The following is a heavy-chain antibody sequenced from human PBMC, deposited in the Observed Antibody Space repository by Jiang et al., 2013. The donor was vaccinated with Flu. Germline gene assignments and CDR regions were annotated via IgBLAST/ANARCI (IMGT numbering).Heavy chain of an antibody. V-gene: IGHV1-2*02. CDR1: GYTFTGYY. D-gene: IGHD4-17*01. CDR2: INPNSGGT. Sequence: GAEVKKPGASVKVSCKASGYTFTGYYMHWVRQAPGQGLEWMGWINPNSGGTNYAQKFQGRVTMTRDTSISTAYMELSRLRSDDTAVYYCAAHSWNDYGDYELDYWGQGTLVTVSS. J-gene: IGHJ4*02. CDR3: AAHSWNDYGDYELDY.